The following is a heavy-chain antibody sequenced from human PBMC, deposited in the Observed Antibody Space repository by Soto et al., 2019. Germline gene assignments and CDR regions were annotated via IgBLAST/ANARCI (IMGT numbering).Heavy chain of an antibody. V-gene: IGHV2-5*01. CDR3: AHGDPLDFHY. J-gene: IGHJ4*02. D-gene: IGHD3-10*01. CDR2: IYWNGIE. Sequence: QITLEESGPAVVKPTQTLTLTCTFSGFSLSNSGESVGWIRQPPGKALEWLGLIYWNGIERYNPSLKRRLSFTKDTSKNHVLLTVTNMDPVDTATYFCAHGDPLDFHYWGQGTLVTVSP. CDR1: GFSLSNSGES.